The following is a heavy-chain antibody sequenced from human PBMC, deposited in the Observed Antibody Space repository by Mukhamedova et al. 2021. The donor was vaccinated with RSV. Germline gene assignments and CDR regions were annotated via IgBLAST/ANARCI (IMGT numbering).Heavy chain of an antibody. V-gene: IGHV5-51*01. D-gene: IGHD3-9*01. Sequence: GKGPELMGVIHPRDSTTEYTSSFQGQVTFSADKSISVAYLQWSSLKASDTAMYYCARLVTGYPNWFDPWGQGTLVTVSS. CDR3: ARLVTGYPNWFDP. J-gene: IGHJ5*02. CDR2: IHPRDSTT.